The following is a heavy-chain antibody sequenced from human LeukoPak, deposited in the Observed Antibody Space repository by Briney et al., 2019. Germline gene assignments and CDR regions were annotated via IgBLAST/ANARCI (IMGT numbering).Heavy chain of an antibody. Sequence: GGSLRLSCAASGFTFSSYEMNWVRQAPGKGLEWVSYISSSGSTIYYADSVKGRFTISRDNAKNSLYLQMNSLRAEDTAVYYCARVGYDILTGYYHNYYYYGMDVWGQGTTVTVSS. CDR3: ARVGYDILTGYYHNYYYYGMDV. CDR1: GFTFSSYE. D-gene: IGHD3-9*01. V-gene: IGHV3-48*03. CDR2: ISSSGSTI. J-gene: IGHJ6*02.